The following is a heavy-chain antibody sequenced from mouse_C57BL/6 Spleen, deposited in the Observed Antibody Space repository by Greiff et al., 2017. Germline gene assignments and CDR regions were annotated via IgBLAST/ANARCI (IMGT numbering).Heavy chain of an antibody. Sequence: EVHLVESGGDLVKPGGSLKLSCAASGFTFSSYGMSWVRQTPDKRLEWVATISSGGSYTYYPDSVKGRFTISRDNAKNTLYLQMSRLKSEDTAMYYCSRKYYGSSYEFAYWGQGNLVTGFA. V-gene: IGHV5-6*01. CDR2: ISSGGSYT. CDR1: GFTFSSYG. D-gene: IGHD1-1*01. J-gene: IGHJ3*01. CDR3: SRKYYGSSYEFAY.